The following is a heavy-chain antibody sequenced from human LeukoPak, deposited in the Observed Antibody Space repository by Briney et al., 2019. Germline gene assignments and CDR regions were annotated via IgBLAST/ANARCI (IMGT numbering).Heavy chain of an antibody. Sequence: GGSLRLSCAASGFTFSSYGMHWVRQAPGKGLEWVVVIWYDGSNKYYADSVKGRFTISRDNSMNTLYLQMNSLRAEDTAVYYCARDTYSSGRTYYYYYYMDVWGKGTTVTVSS. V-gene: IGHV3-33*01. CDR1: GFTFSSYG. D-gene: IGHD6-19*01. J-gene: IGHJ6*03. CDR3: ARDTYSSGRTYYYYYYMDV. CDR2: IWYDGSNK.